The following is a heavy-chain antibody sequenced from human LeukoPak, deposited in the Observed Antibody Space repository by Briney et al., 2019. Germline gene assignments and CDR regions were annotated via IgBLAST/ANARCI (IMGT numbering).Heavy chain of an antibody. CDR3: ARGYYYGSGSYPWFDP. Sequence: PSETLSLTCTVSGGSISSYYWSWIRQPPGKGLEWIGYIYYSGSTNYNPPLKSRVTISVDTSKNQFSLKLSSVTAADTAVYYCARGYYYGSGSYPWFDPWGQGTLVTVSS. V-gene: IGHV4-59*08. CDR1: GGSISSYY. D-gene: IGHD3-10*01. CDR2: IYYSGST. J-gene: IGHJ5*02.